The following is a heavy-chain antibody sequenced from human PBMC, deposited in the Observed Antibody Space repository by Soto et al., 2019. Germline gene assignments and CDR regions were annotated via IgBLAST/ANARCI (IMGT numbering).Heavy chain of an antibody. Sequence: WETLSLTRAVSGGSNSSRNCWRWGRQPPGKVLEGIGEIYHSGSTNCDPSLRSRVTVSVDKCKNQFSLKLSSVTAADTAVYYCARDVGQGELLPDDYYYYYGMDVWGQGXTVTVYS. V-gene: IGHV4-4*02. J-gene: IGHJ6*02. CDR1: GGSNSSRNC. CDR3: ARDVGQGELLPDDYYYYYGMDV. CDR2: IYHSGST. D-gene: IGHD1-26*01.